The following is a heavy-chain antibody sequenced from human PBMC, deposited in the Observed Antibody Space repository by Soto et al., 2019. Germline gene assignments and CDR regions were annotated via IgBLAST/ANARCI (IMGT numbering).Heavy chain of an antibody. CDR3: AREPHGGWAYGSALY. V-gene: IGHV3-48*01. D-gene: IGHD3-10*01. CDR1: GFTLSSYS. Sequence: EVQLVESGGGLVQPGGSLRLSCEVSGFTLSSYSMNWVRQAPGKGLEWVSYISSTGDTIYYAESVKGRFSISRDSAKNALAMQMNNLRAEDTAVYYCAREPHGGWAYGSALYWGKGAMVTFAS. CDR2: ISSTGDTI. J-gene: IGHJ4*02.